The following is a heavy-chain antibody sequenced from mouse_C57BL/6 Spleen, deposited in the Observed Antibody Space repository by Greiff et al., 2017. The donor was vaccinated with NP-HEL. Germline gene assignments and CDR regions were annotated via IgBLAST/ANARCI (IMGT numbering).Heavy chain of an antibody. V-gene: IGHV1-81*01. CDR2: IYPRSGNT. J-gene: IGHJ4*01. CDR3: AREGNGDGYYYAMDY. CDR1: GYTFTSYG. Sequence: QVQLQQSGAELARPGASVKLSCKASGYTFTSYGISWVKQRTGQGLEWIGEIYPRSGNTYYNEKFKGKATLTADKSSSTAYMELRSLTSEDSAVYFCAREGNGDGYYYAMDYWGQGTSVTVSS. D-gene: IGHD4-1*01.